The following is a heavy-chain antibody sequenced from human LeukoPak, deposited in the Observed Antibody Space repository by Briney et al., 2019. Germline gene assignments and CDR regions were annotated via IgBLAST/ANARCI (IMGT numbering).Heavy chain of an antibody. Sequence: PGGSLRLSCAASGFSFSGYSMNWIRQAPGKGLEWVSYISSSATTIYYADSMKGRFTVSRDNAKNSLSLQMNSLRAEDTAVYYWARSRAGYHFDYWGQGTLVTVSS. CDR1: GFSFSGYS. CDR3: ARSRAGYHFDY. CDR2: ISSSATTI. D-gene: IGHD6-13*01. V-gene: IGHV3-48*01. J-gene: IGHJ4*02.